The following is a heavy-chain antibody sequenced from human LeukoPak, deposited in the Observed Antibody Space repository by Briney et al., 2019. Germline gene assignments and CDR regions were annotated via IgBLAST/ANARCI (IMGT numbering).Heavy chain of an antibody. Sequence: SETLSLTCTVSGGSISSYYWSWIRQPPGRGVDWIGYSYYSGSTNYNPSLKSRVTVSVDTSKNQFSLKLSSVTPADTALYYCARAHHYYDSSGYYPNWFDPWGQGTLVTVSS. CDR3: ARAHHYYDSSGYYPNWFDP. CDR2: SYYSGST. CDR1: GGSISSYY. V-gene: IGHV4-59*01. D-gene: IGHD3-22*01. J-gene: IGHJ5*02.